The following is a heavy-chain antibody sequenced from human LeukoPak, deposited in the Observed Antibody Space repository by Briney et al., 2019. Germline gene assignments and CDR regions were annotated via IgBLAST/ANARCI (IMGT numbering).Heavy chain of an antibody. CDR1: GYTFTSYD. CDR3: ARSHFWSGYYTDYYYMDV. CDR2: MNPNSGNT. Sequence: ASVKVSCKASGYTFTSYDINWVRQATGQGLEWMGWMNPNSGNTGYAQKFQGRVTITRNTSISTAYMELSSLRSEDTAVYYCARSHFWSGYYTDYYYMDVWGKGTTVTVSS. D-gene: IGHD3-3*02. J-gene: IGHJ6*03. V-gene: IGHV1-8*03.